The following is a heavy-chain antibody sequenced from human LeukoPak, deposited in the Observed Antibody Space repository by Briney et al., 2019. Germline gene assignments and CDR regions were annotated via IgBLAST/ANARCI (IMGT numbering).Heavy chain of an antibody. CDR3: ARDRAGRGYSYGHSDY. CDR1: GGSFSGYY. V-gene: IGHV4-34*01. D-gene: IGHD5-18*01. CDR2: INHSGST. J-gene: IGHJ4*02. Sequence: SETLSLTCAVYGGSFSGYYWSWIRRPPGKGREWSGEINHSGSTNYNPSLKSRVTISVDASKNQFSLKLSSVTAADTAVYYCARDRAGRGYSYGHSDYWGQGTLVTVSS.